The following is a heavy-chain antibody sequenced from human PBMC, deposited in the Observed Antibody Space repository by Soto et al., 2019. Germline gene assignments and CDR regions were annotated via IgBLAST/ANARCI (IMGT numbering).Heavy chain of an antibody. CDR2: IIPIFGTA. CDR1: GGTFSSYA. V-gene: IGHV1-69*13. Sequence: GASVKVSCKASGGTFSSYAISWVRQAPGQGLEWMGGIIPIFGTANYAQKFQGRVTITADESTSTAYMELSSLRSEDTAVYYCAREGVRGNDLDYWGQGTLVTVSS. CDR3: AREGVRGNDLDY. J-gene: IGHJ4*02. D-gene: IGHD1-1*01.